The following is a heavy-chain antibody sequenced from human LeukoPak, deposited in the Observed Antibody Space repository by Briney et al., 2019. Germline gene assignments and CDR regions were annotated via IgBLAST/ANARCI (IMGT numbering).Heavy chain of an antibody. Sequence: SETLSLTCTVSGGSISSSSYYWGWIRQPPGKGLEWIGEINHSGSTNYNPSLKSRVTISVDTSKNQFSLKLSSVTAADTAVYYCARGSWYGGVDYWGQGTLVTVSS. V-gene: IGHV4-39*07. CDR1: GGSISSSSYY. CDR2: INHSGST. J-gene: IGHJ4*02. D-gene: IGHD6-13*01. CDR3: ARGSWYGGVDY.